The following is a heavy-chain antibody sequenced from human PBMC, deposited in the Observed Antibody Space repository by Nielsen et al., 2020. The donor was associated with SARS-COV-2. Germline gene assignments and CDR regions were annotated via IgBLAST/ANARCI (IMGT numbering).Heavy chain of an antibody. V-gene: IGHV3-23*01. Sequence: WIRQPPGKGLEWVSGISAGGGITYYSDSVKGRFTISRDDSKNTVYLQMNGLRSEDTAVYYCAKMYYDFWSGYFDYYYYMDVWGKGTTVTVSS. D-gene: IGHD3-3*01. J-gene: IGHJ6*03. CDR2: ISAGGGIT. CDR3: AKMYYDFWSGYFDYYYYMDV.